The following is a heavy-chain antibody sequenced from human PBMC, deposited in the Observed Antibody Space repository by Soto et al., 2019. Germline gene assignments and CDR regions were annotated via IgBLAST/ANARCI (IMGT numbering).Heavy chain of an antibody. CDR2: ISYDGSNK. CDR1: GFTFSSYA. V-gene: IGHV3-30-3*01. Sequence: QVQLVESVGGVVQPGRSLRLSCAASGFTFSSYAMHWVRQAPGKGLEWVAVISYDGSNKYYADSVKGRFTISRDNSKNTLYLQMDSLRAEDTAVYYCARGAVGATTLRGYFDYWGQGTLVTVSS. J-gene: IGHJ4*02. D-gene: IGHD1-26*01. CDR3: ARGAVGATTLRGYFDY.